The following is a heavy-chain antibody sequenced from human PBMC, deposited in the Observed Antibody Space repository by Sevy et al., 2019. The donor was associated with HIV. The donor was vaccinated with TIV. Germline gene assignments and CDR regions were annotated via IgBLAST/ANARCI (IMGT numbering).Heavy chain of an antibody. CDR1: KFTFSDYY. D-gene: IGHD5-18*01. Sequence: GGSLRLSCTASKFTFSDYYMSWIRQAPGKGLEWVSYISSSSTYTNYADSVKGRFTISRDNAKNSLYLQLNSLRAEDTAVYYCARVRYNFGQKYFDYWGQGPLVTVSS. CDR3: ARVRYNFGQKYFDY. J-gene: IGHJ4*02. V-gene: IGHV3-11*06. CDR2: ISSSSTYT.